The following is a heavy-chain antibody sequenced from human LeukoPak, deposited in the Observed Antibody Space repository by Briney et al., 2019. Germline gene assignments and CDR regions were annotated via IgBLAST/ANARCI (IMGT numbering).Heavy chain of an antibody. Sequence: SVKVCCKASGGTFSSYAISRVRQAPGQGLEWMGRIITILGIANYAQKFQGRVTITADKSTSTAYMELSSLRSEDTAVYYCARGFWDDYGGIGAFDIWGQGTMVTVSS. CDR1: GGTFSSYA. V-gene: IGHV1-69*04. J-gene: IGHJ3*02. CDR3: ARGFWDDYGGIGAFDI. CDR2: IITILGIA. D-gene: IGHD4-23*01.